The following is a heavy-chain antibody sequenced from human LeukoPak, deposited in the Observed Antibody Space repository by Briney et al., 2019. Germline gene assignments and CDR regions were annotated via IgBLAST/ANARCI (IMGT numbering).Heavy chain of an antibody. J-gene: IGHJ4*02. CDR2: INPNSGGT. V-gene: IGHV1-2*02. D-gene: IGHD6-13*01. CDR1: GYTFTGYY. CDR3: ARGLRVAAAGIERFDY. Sequence: ASVKVSCKASGYTFTGYYMHWVRQAPGQGLEWMGWINPNSGGTNYAQKFQGRVTMTRDTSISTAYMELSSLRSEDTAVYYCARGLRVAAAGIERFDYWGQGTLVTVSS.